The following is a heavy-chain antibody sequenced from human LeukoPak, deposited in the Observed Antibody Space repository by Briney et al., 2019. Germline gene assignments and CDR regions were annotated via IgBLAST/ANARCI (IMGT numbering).Heavy chain of an antibody. Sequence: ASVKVSCKASGYTFTSYYMHWVRQAPGQGLEWMGIINPSGGSTSYAQKFQGRVTMTRDTSTSTVYMELSSLRPEDTAVYYCARGTGDILTGYSLAEYFQHWGQGTLVTVSS. V-gene: IGHV1-46*01. D-gene: IGHD3-9*01. CDR3: ARGTGDILTGYSLAEYFQH. CDR1: GYTFTSYY. J-gene: IGHJ1*01. CDR2: INPSGGST.